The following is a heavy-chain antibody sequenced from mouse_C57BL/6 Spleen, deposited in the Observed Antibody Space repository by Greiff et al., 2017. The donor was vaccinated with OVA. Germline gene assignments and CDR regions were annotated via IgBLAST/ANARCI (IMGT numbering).Heavy chain of an antibody. CDR2: IYPGSGNT. J-gene: IGHJ3*01. CDR1: GYTFTDYY. Sequence: VQVVESGAELVRPGASVKLSCKASGYTFTDYYINWVKQRPGQGLEWIARIYPGSGNTYYNEKFKGKATLTAEKSSSTAYMQLSSLTSEDSAVYFWARGDGETWCAYWGQGTLVTVSA. V-gene: IGHV1-76*01. CDR3: ARGDGETWCAY.